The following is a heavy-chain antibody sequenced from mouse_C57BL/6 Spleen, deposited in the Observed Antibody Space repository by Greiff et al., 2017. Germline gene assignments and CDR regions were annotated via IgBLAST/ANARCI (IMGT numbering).Heavy chain of an antibody. J-gene: IGHJ4*01. CDR3: ARSLYGNYVFYAMDY. CDR1: GYTFTSYD. Sequence: QVQLQQSGPELVKPGASVKLSCKASGYTFTSYDINWVKQRPGQGLEWIGWIYPRDGSTKYNEKFKGKATLPVGTSSSTAYMELHSLTSEDSAVYFCARSLYGNYVFYAMDYWGQGTSVTVSS. V-gene: IGHV1-85*01. D-gene: IGHD2-1*01. CDR2: IYPRDGST.